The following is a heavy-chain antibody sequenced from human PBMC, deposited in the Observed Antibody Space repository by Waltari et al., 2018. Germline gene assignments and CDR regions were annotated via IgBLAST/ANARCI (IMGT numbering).Heavy chain of an antibody. J-gene: IGHJ4*02. V-gene: IGHV1-69*05. CDR3: ERGARITMIVVADQNRDGIYYFDY. CDR1: GGTFSSYA. D-gene: IGHD3-22*01. Sequence: QVQLVQSGAEVKKPGSSVKVSCKASGGTFSSYAISWVRQAPGQGLEWRGGIIPIFGTANYAQKFQGRVTITTDESTSTAYMELSSLRSEDTAVYYCERGARITMIVVADQNRDGIYYFDYWGQGTLVTVSS. CDR2: IIPIFGTA.